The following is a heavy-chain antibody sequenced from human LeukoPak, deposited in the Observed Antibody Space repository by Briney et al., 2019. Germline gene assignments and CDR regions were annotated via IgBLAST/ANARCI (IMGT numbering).Heavy chain of an antibody. Sequence: GGSLRLSCAAYGFTFSHYGMHWVRQAPGAGLEWVAVIWSDGSDKYYAESVKGRFTISRDNSKNSLFLQMSSLRAEDTAVYYCAKDAQRGFDYSNSLQNWGQGILVTVSS. CDR3: AKDAQRGFDYSNSLQN. J-gene: IGHJ1*01. V-gene: IGHV3-33*03. CDR2: IWSDGSDK. D-gene: IGHD4-11*01. CDR1: GFTFSHYG.